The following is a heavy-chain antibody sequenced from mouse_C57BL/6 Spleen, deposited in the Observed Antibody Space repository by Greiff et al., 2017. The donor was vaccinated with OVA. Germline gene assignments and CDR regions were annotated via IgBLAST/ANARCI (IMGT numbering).Heavy chain of an antibody. CDR1: GYTFTSYD. J-gene: IGHJ3*01. CDR2: IYPRDGST. Sequence: VKVVESGPELVKPGASVKLSCKASGYTFTSYDINWVKQRPGQGLEWIGWIYPRDGSTKYNEKFKGKATLTVDTSSSTAYMELHSLTSEDSAVYFCARSEGLRRGTWFAYWGQGTLVTVSA. CDR3: ARSEGLRRGTWFAY. D-gene: IGHD2-4*01. V-gene: IGHV1-85*01.